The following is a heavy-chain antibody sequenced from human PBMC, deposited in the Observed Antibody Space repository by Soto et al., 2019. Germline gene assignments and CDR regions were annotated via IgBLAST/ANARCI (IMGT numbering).Heavy chain of an antibody. V-gene: IGHV1-69*13. J-gene: IGHJ6*02. Sequence: GASVKVSCKASGGTFSSYAISWVRQAPGQGLEWMGGIIPIFGTANYAQKFQGRVTITADESTSTAYMELSSLRSEDTAVYYCARRGYSYGRLYYYGMDVWGQGTTVTVSS. CDR3: ARRGYSYGRLYYYGMDV. CDR1: GGTFSSYA. CDR2: IIPIFGTA. D-gene: IGHD5-18*01.